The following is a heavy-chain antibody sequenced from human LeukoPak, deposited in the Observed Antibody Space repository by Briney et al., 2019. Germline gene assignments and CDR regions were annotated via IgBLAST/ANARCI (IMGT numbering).Heavy chain of an antibody. J-gene: IGHJ4*02. D-gene: IGHD5-18*01. CDR1: GYTFTGYY. V-gene: IGHV1-2*02. CDR2: INPNSGGT. CDR3: ARSPFSRIQLWPQYYFDY. Sequence: ASVKVSCKASGYTFTGYYMHWVRPAPGQGLEWMGWINPNSGGTNYAQKFQGRVTMTRDTSISTAYMELSRLRSDDTAVYYCARSPFSRIQLWPQYYFDYWGQGTLVTVSS.